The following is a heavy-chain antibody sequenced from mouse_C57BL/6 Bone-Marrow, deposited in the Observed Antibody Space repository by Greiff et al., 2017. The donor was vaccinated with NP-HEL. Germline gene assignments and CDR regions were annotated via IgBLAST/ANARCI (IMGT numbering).Heavy chain of an antibody. Sequence: VQLQQSGAELVKPGASVKMSCKASGYTFTTYPIEWMKQNHGKSLEWIGNFHPYNDDPKYNEKFQGKATLTVEKSSSTGYLQLSRLTSDDSAVYYCARSTMVTPFAYWGQGTLVTVSA. CDR2: FHPYNDDP. V-gene: IGHV1-47*01. D-gene: IGHD2-2*01. CDR3: ARSTMVTPFAY. J-gene: IGHJ3*01. CDR1: GYTFTTYP.